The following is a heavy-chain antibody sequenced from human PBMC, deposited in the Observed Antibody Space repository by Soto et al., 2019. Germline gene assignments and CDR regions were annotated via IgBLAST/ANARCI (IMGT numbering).Heavy chain of an antibody. D-gene: IGHD3-10*01. CDR1: GFNFGSYV. J-gene: IGHJ6*02. CDR3: SPTELPDYGIISYGLDV. CDR2: LSGSGKTT. V-gene: IGHV3-23*01. Sequence: PGGSLRLSCAVTGFNFGSYVMNWVRKAPGKGLEWVSGLSGSGKTTYYKDSVAGRCNISRDNSRNILYLQMISLRADDSPIYYSSPTELPDYGIISYGLDVWRQGTTVTVSS.